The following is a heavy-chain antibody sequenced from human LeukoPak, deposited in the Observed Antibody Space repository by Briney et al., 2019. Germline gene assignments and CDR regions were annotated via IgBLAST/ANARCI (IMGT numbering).Heavy chain of an antibody. J-gene: IGHJ4*02. CDR2: ISGSGGSAGST. CDR1: GFTFSSYA. Sequence: GGSLRLSCAASGFTFSSYAMSWVRQAPGKGLEWVSAISGSGGSAGSTYYADSVKGRFTISRDNSKNTLYLQMDSLRAEDTAVYYCAGGNSGDYWGQGTLVTVSS. CDR3: AGGNSGDY. D-gene: IGHD4-23*01. V-gene: IGHV3-23*01.